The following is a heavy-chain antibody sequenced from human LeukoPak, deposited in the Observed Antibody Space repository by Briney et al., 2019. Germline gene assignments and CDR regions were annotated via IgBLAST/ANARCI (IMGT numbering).Heavy chain of an antibody. CDR3: ARDTRVYYYDSSVWFDP. D-gene: IGHD3-22*01. CDR1: GFTFGSYS. Sequence: GGSLRLSCAASGFTFGSYSMNWVRQAPGKGLEWVSSISSSSSYIYYADSVKGRFTISGDNAKNSLYLQMNSLRAEDTAVYYCARDTRVYYYDSSVWFDPWGQGTLVTVSS. CDR2: ISSSSSYI. V-gene: IGHV3-21*01. J-gene: IGHJ5*02.